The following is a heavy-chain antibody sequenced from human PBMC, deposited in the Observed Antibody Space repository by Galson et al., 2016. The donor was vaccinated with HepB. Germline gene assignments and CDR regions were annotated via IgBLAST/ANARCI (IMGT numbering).Heavy chain of an antibody. V-gene: IGHV3-30*03. D-gene: IGHD4-23*01. CDR2: ISYDGDTN. CDR1: GFTFRTYG. Sequence: SLRLSCAASGFTFRTYGMHWVRQAPGKGLEWVAVISYDGDTNYHADFVKGRFTISRDNSKNTLYLQMHRLRFADTAVYYCARALDYGGNSDHWGQGTLVTVSS. J-gene: IGHJ5*02. CDR3: ARALDYGGNSDH.